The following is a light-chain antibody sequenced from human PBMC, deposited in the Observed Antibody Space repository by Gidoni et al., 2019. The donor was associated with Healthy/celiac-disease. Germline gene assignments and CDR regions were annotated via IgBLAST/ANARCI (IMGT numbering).Light chain of an antibody. V-gene: IGKV3-11*01. CDR2: DAS. J-gene: IGKJ4*01. CDR1: QSVSSY. Sequence: EIVLTQSPATLSLSPGERATLSCRASQSVSSYLAWYQQNPGQAPRLLIYDASNRATGIPARCSGSGSGTDFTLTISSLEPEDFAVYYCQQRSNWPRGVTFGGGTKVEIK. CDR3: QQRSNWPRGVT.